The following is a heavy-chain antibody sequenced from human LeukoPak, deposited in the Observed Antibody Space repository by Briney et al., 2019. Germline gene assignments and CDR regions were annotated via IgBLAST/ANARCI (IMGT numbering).Heavy chain of an antibody. CDR1: GFTFSSYS. J-gene: IGHJ5*02. Sequence: PGGSLRLSCAASGFTFSSYSMNWVRQAPGKGLEWVSSISSSSSSYIYYADSVKGRFTISRDNAKNSLYLQMNSLRAEDTAVYYCARLQWHTGFDPWGQGTLVTVSS. CDR2: ISSSSSSYI. V-gene: IGHV3-21*01. CDR3: ARLQWHTGFDP. D-gene: IGHD6-19*01.